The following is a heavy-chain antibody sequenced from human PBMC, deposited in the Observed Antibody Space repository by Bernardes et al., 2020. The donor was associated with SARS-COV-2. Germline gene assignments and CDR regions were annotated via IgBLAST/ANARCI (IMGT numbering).Heavy chain of an antibody. CDR1: GYTFSDYW. V-gene: IGHV5-51*01. CDR2: IYPGDSDT. CDR3: SWCCL. D-gene: IGHD3-22*01. J-gene: IGHJ2*01. Sequence: GESLKISCQASGYTFSDYWIAWVRQMPGKGLEWMGIIYPGDSDTRYSPSFQGQVTISADKSISTLQASLPFIVVLDQAETLTSWCCLW.